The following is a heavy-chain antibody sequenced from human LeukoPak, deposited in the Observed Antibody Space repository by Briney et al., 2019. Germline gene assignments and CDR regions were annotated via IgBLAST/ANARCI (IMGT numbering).Heavy chain of an antibody. CDR2: ISYDGSNK. Sequence: PGGSLRLSCATSGFTFSSYAMHWVRQAPGKGLEWVAVISYDGSNKYYADSVKGRFTISRDNSKNTLYLQMNSLRAEDTAVYYCARSHRGYSYGPIRYWGQGTLVTVSS. V-gene: IGHV3-30-3*01. CDR1: GFTFSSYA. CDR3: ARSHRGYSYGPIRY. J-gene: IGHJ4*02. D-gene: IGHD5-18*01.